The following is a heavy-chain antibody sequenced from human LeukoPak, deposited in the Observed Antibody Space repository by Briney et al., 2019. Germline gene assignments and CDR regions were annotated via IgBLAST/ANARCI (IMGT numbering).Heavy chain of an antibody. V-gene: IGHV4-39*07. CDR1: GGSISSSGYY. J-gene: IGHJ5*02. D-gene: IGHD3-10*01. CDR2: IYYSGST. Sequence: PSETLSLTCTVSGGSISSSGYYWGWIRQPPGKGLEWIGGIYYSGSTNYNPSLKSRITMSVDTSKNQFSLKLSSVTVADTAVYYCARDHITMVRGVIITPNWFDPWGQGTLVTVSS. CDR3: ARDHITMVRGVIITPNWFDP.